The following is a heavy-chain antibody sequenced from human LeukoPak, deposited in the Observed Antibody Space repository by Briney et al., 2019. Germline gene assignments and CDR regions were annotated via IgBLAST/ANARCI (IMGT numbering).Heavy chain of an antibody. CDR2: IRYDGSEK. D-gene: IGHD2-2*01. CDR3: AKDRVASSRGGYFEH. V-gene: IGHV3-30*02. CDR1: GFIFSSFC. J-gene: IGHJ1*01. Sequence: GGSLRLSCAVSGFIFSSFCMRWVRQAPGRGLEWVAFIRYDGSEKSDADSVKGRLTISRDNYKKTLSLQMNDLSTGDAAVYYCAKDRVASSRGGYFEHWGRGTPVIVSS.